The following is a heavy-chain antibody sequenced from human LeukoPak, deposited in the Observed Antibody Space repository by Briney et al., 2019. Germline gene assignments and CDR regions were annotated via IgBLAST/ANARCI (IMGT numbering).Heavy chain of an antibody. Sequence: GRSLRLSCAASGFTFDDYAMHWVRQAPGKGLEWVSGISWNSGSIGYADSVKGRFTISRDNAKNSLYLQMNSLRAEDMALYYCAKDGADYYDSSGEYYFDYWGQGTLVTVSS. J-gene: IGHJ4*02. CDR3: AKDGADYYDSSGEYYFDY. CDR2: ISWNSGSI. V-gene: IGHV3-9*03. D-gene: IGHD3-22*01. CDR1: GFTFDDYA.